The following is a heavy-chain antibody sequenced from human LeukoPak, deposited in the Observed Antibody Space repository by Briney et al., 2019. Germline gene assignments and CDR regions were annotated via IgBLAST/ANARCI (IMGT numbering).Heavy chain of an antibody. CDR3: AKDDYRLLVY. D-gene: IGHD4-11*01. CDR1: GFTFSSYA. CDR2: ISGSGGST. V-gene: IGHV3-23*01. Sequence: GGSLRLSCAASGFTFSSYAMSWVRQAPGKGLEWVSAISGSGGSTYCADSVKGRFTISRDNYKNTLYLQMNSLRAEDTAVYYCAKDDYRLLVYWGQGTLVTVSS. J-gene: IGHJ4*02.